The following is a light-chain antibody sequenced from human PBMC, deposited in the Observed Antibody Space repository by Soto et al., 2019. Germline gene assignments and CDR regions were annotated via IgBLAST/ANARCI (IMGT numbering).Light chain of an antibody. J-gene: IGKJ1*01. CDR2: EAS. CDR3: QQRSDWPWT. CDR1: HILSNNY. Sequence: TQSPSTLSASVGDRATLSCRAIHILSNNYLAWYQQKPGQAPRLLMYEASTRATGILARFSGGGSGTDFTLTISSLEPEDFAVYYCQQRSDWPWTFGQGTKVDIK. V-gene: IGKV3-11*01.